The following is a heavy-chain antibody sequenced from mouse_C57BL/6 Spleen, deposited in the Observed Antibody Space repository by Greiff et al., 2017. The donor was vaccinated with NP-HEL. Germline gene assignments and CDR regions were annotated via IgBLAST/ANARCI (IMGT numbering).Heavy chain of an antibody. Sequence: EVQLQESGPELVKPGASVKISCKASGYSFTDYNMNWVKQSNGKSLEWIGVINPNYGTTSYNQKFKGKATLTVAHSSSTAYMQLNSLTSEDSAVYYCARSSGQSSYYYAMDYWGQGTSVTVSS. D-gene: IGHD3-2*02. V-gene: IGHV1-39*01. CDR3: ARSSGQSSYYYAMDY. CDR2: INPNYGTT. J-gene: IGHJ4*01. CDR1: GYSFTDYN.